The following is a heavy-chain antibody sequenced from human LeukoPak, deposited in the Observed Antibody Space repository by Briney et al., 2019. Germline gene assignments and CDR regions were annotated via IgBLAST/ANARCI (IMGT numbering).Heavy chain of an antibody. CDR2: TKHTGGT. D-gene: IGHD6-6*01. V-gene: IGHV4-34*01. Sequence: SETLSLTCAVYGGSFSGYYWSWIRQPPGKGLEWIGETKHTGGTNYNPSLKSRVTISVDTSKNQFSLRLSSVTAADTAVYYCAREYSTSSTAFDIWGQATMVTVSS. J-gene: IGHJ3*02. CDR1: GGSFSGYY. CDR3: AREYSTSSTAFDI.